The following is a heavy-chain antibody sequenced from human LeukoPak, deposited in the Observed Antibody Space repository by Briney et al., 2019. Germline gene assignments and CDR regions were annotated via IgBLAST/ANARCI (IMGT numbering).Heavy chain of an antibody. CDR1: GGSISSSSYY. Sequence: KSSETLSLTCTVSGGSISSSSYYWGWIRQPPGKGLEWIGRIYYSGSTYYNPFLKSRVTISVATSQNQFSLKLSSVTAADTAVYYCARVPKYYYGSGSYYNGGYPRHYYYYGMDVWGQGTTVTVSS. D-gene: IGHD3-10*01. CDR2: IYYSGST. CDR3: ARVPKYYYGSGSYYNGGYPRHYYYYGMDV. J-gene: IGHJ6*02. V-gene: IGHV4-39*07.